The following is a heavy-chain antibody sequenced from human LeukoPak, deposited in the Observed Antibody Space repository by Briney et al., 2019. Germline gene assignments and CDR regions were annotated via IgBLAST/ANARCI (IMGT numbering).Heavy chain of an antibody. J-gene: IGHJ4*02. V-gene: IGHV3-7*01. CDR3: ARDKRVIRSYADY. D-gene: IGHD2-2*01. CDR2: IKQDGIEK. CDR1: GFTFSSYW. Sequence: GGSLRLSCTASGFTFSSYWMSWVRQAPGKELEWVASIKQDGIEKHYVGFVQGRFSISRDNAEKSLYLQMSSLRAEDTAVYYCARDKRVIRSYADYWGQGTLVTVSS.